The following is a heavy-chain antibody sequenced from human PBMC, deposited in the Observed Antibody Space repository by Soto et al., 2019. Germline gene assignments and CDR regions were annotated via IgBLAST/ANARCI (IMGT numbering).Heavy chain of an antibody. CDR3: AKDRGLFWSGLRWALDI. V-gene: IGHV3-30*18. D-gene: IGHD3-3*01. CDR2: ISYDGGNK. CDR1: GLTFRSYG. J-gene: IGHJ3*02. Sequence: PGGSLRLSCAASGLTFRSYGMHWVRQAPGKGLEWVAVISYDGGNKYYADSVKGRFTISRDNSKNIVYLQMNSLRPEDTAVYYCAKDRGLFWSGLRWALDIWGQGTMVTVS.